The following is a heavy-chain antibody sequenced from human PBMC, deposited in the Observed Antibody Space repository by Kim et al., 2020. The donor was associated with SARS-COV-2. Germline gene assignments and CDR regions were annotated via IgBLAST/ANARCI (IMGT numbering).Heavy chain of an antibody. CDR2: IYYSGST. D-gene: IGHD6-13*01. Sequence: SETLSLTCTVSGGSISSSTYYWGWIRQPPGKGLEWIGRIYYSGSTYYNPSLKSRVTISVDTSETQFSLKLSSVTAADTAVYYCARPYSSSWYKWFDPWGQGTLGTVSS. V-gene: IGHV4-39*01. CDR3: ARPYSSSWYKWFDP. J-gene: IGHJ5*02. CDR1: GGSISSSTYY.